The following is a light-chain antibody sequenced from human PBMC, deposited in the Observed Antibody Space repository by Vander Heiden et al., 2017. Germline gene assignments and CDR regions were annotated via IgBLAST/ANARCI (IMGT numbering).Light chain of an antibody. J-gene: IGLJ2*01. CDR2: GGS. CDR3: YTTSSGGNNMGV. CDR1: ALPKKS. Sequence: SYELTQPPSVSVSPGQTARITCSGNALPKKSAYWYQQKSGQAPVLVIFGGSQRPTGSPEGFSGSSPGKMATLPISGAQGGEEAAYYCYTTSSGGNNMGVLGEGTKRPVL. V-gene: IGLV3-10*01.